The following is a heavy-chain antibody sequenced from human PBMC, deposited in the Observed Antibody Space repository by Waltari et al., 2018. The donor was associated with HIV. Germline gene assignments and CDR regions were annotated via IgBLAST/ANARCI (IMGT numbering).Heavy chain of an antibody. D-gene: IGHD3-10*01. CDR1: GGSISSSSYY. V-gene: IGHV4-39*01. CDR2: IYYSGST. J-gene: IGHJ5*02. CDR3: ARQGKTSTYYYGSGTNRALKRFDP. Sequence: GLVKPSETLSLTCTVSGGSISSSSYYWGWIRQPPGKGLEWIGSIYYSGSTYYNPSLKSRVTISVDTSKNQFSLKLSSVTAADTAVYYCARQGKTSTYYYGSGTNRALKRFDPWGQGTLVTVSS.